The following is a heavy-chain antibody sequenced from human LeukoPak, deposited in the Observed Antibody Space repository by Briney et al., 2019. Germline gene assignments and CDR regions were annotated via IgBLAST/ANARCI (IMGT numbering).Heavy chain of an antibody. J-gene: IGHJ5*01. D-gene: IGHD1-1*01. Sequence: GGSLRLSCAASGFTFSDYGMCWVRQAPGKGLEWVSVVNWNGGSTGYADSVKGRFTISRDNANNSLYLQMNSLRAEDTAFYYCARVLEETTCPDWFDTWGQGTLVTVSS. CDR2: VNWNGGST. CDR1: GFTFSDYG. CDR3: ARVLEETTCPDWFDT. V-gene: IGHV3-20*04.